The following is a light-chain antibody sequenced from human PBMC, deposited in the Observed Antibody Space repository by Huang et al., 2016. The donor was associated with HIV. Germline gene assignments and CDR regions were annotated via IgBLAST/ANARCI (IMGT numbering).Light chain of an antibody. Sequence: DIQVTQSPSSLSASVGDRVTITCRASQPINTYLNWYQQKPGKAPKLLIYDSSTLQSGVPERFSGSGSGTDFTLTISSLQPEDVATYYCQQSYSMPITFGLGTRLEI. V-gene: IGKV1-39*01. CDR3: QQSYSMPIT. J-gene: IGKJ5*01. CDR2: DSS. CDR1: QPINTY.